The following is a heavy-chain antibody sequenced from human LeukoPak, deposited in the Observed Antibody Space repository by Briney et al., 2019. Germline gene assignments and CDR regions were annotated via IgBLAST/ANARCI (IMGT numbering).Heavy chain of an antibody. CDR2: ISSSGSTI. J-gene: IGHJ4*02. Sequence: KPGGSLRLSCAASGFTFSDYYMSWIRQAPGKGLEWVSYISSSGSTIYYADSVKGRFTISRDNAKNSLYLQMNSLRAEDTAVYYCAKDNRRAHYFDYWGQGTLVTVSS. CDR1: GFTFSDYY. V-gene: IGHV3-11*01. CDR3: AKDNRRAHYFDY.